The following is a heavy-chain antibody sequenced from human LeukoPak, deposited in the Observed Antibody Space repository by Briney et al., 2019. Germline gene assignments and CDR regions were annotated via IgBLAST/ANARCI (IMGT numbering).Heavy chain of an antibody. D-gene: IGHD6-13*01. J-gene: IGHJ5*02. CDR1: GGSISSGSYY. CDR2: IYTSGST. Sequence: KPSETLSLTCTVSGGSISSGSYYWSWIRQPAGKGLEWIGRIYTSGSTNYNPSLKSRVTISVDTSKNQFSLKLSSVTAADTAVYYCARDNSSHDNWFDPWGQGTLVTVSS. V-gene: IGHV4-61*02. CDR3: ARDNSSHDNWFDP.